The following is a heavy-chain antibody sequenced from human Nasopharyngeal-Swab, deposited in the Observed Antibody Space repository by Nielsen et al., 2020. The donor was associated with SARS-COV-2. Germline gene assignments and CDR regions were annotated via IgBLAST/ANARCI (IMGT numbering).Heavy chain of an antibody. J-gene: IGHJ4*02. CDR3: ATDTQWLALFDY. V-gene: IGHV3-23*01. CDR1: GFTFSSYA. CDR2: ISGSGGST. D-gene: IGHD6-19*01. Sequence: GESLKISCAASGFTFSSYAMSWVRQAPGKGLEWVSAISGSGGSTYYADSVKGRFTISRDNSKNTLYLQMNSLRAEDTAVYYCATDTQWLALFDYWGQGTLVTVSS.